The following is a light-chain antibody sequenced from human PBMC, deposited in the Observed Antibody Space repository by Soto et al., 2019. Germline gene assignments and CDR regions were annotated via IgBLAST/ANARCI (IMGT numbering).Light chain of an antibody. CDR3: QQHTNWPLT. V-gene: IGKV3-11*01. J-gene: IGKJ4*01. CDR2: DAS. CDR1: QSFSSY. Sequence: EIVLTQSRATLSLSPGERATLSCRSSQSFSSYLAWYQQEPGQAPRLLIYDASNRATGIPARFSGSGSGTDFTLTISSLEPEDFAVYYCQQHTNWPLTFGGGTKVDIK.